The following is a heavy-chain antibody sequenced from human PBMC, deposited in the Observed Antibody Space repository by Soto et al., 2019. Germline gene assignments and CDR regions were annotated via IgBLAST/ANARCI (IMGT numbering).Heavy chain of an antibody. V-gene: IGHV3-48*01. Sequence: GGSLRLSCAASGFTFSTYRMHWVRQAPGKGLEWVSYISSDSSNIAYADSVKGRFTISRDNAKNSLYLQMNSLRAEDTAVYYCATYYGSGSYFPDHYYYGMDVWGQGTTVTVSS. CDR3: ATYYGSGSYFPDHYYYGMDV. CDR1: GFTFSTYR. J-gene: IGHJ6*02. CDR2: ISSDSSNI. D-gene: IGHD3-10*01.